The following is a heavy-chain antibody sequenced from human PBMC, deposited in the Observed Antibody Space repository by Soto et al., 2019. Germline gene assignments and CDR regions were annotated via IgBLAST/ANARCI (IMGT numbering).Heavy chain of an antibody. CDR1: GYIFINYY. J-gene: IGHJ4*02. CDR2: FNPMSGST. Sequence: QVQLVQSGAEVKKPGASVKISCKTSGYIFINYYIHWVRQAPGQGLEWVALFNPMSGSTNYAQKLQGRGTVTSDTSTSTVYIELSSLISEDTAVDYCARDLATADYWGQGTLVTVSS. V-gene: IGHV1-46*04. CDR3: ARDLATADY. D-gene: IGHD6-13*01.